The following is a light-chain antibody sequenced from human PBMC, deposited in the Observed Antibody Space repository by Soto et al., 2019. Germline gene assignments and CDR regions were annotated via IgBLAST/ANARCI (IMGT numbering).Light chain of an antibody. CDR3: QSYDSSLSGYV. Sequence: QSVLTQPPSVSGCPGQRVRSSWTWGSAKIGANYDVHWYQQLPGTAPKLLIYANTNRPSGVPGRFSGSKSGTSASLAITGLQAEDEADYYCQSYDSSLSGYVFGAGTKVTVL. V-gene: IGLV1-40*01. CDR2: ANT. CDR1: SAKIGANYD. J-gene: IGLJ1*01.